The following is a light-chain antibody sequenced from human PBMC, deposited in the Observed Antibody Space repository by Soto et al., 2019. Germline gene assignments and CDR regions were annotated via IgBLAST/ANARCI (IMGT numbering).Light chain of an antibody. CDR3: SSNTSSITL. CDR2: AVT. J-gene: IGLJ1*01. Sequence: SVLTQPASVSGSPGRSITISCTGTSSDVGGYNYVSWYQQHPGKAPKLMIYAVTDRPSGVSSRFSGSKSGNTASLTISGLQAEDEADYYCSSNTSSITLVGTWTKV. V-gene: IGLV2-14*01. CDR1: SSDVGGYNY.